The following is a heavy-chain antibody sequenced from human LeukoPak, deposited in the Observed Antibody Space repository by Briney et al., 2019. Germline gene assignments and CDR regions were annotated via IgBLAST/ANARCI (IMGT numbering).Heavy chain of an antibody. V-gene: IGHV4-59*08. J-gene: IGHJ4*02. Sequence: SATLSLTCTVSGGSISSYYWSWIRQPPGEGLEWIGYIYYSGSTNYNPSLKSRVTISVDTSKNQFSLKLSSVTAADTAVYYCARHSSRSGPGYWGQGTLVTVSS. CDR3: ARHSSRSGPGY. CDR1: GGSISSYY. CDR2: IYYSGST. D-gene: IGHD2-15*01.